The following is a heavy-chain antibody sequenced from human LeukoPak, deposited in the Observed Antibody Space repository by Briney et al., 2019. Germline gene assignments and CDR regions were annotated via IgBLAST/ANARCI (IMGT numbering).Heavy chain of an antibody. CDR1: GGSISSYY. CDR2: IYYSGST. D-gene: IGHD5-18*01. V-gene: IGHV4-59*01. CDR3: ARASQDTAMVLYYYYMDV. Sequence: SETLSLTCTVSGGSISSYYWSWVRQPPGKGLEWIGYIYYSGSTNYNPSLKSRVTISVDTSKNQFSLKLSSVTAADTAVYYCARASQDTAMVLYYYYMDVWGKGTTVTVSS. J-gene: IGHJ6*03.